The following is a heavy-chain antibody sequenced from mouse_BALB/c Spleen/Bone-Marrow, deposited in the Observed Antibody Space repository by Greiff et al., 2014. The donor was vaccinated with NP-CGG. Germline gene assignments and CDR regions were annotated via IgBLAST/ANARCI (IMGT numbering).Heavy chain of an antibody. CDR1: GYTFSSYW. V-gene: IGHV1-87*01. CDR2: IYPGDGDT. J-gene: IGHJ3*01. CDR3: ARGACYRYDGFAY. Sequence: QVQLQQSGAELARPGASVKLSCKASGYTFSSYWMQWVKQRPGQGLEWIGSIYPGDGDTRYTQKSKGKATLTADKSSSTAYMQLISMASEDSAVYYFARGACYRYDGFAYWGQGTLVTVSA. D-gene: IGHD2-14*01.